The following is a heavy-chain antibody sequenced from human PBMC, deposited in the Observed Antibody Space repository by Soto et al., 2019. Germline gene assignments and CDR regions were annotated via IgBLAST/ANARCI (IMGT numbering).Heavy chain of an antibody. V-gene: IGHV4-31*03. CDR1: GASVSSDGYY. Sequence: SETVSLTCRFSGASVSSDGYYCTWLRQYSGGGLEFIGYISHSGITHHNPSLQSRPTLSVDTSKNHFSLDLRFVTVADTAIYYCAPAWSRSLLFKSWGQGTLVTVSS. CDR3: APAWSRSLLFKS. D-gene: IGHD1-26*01. CDR2: ISHSGIT. J-gene: IGHJ5*02.